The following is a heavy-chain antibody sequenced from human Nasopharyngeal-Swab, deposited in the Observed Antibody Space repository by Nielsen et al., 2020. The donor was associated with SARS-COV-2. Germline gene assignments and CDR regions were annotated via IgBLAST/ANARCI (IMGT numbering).Heavy chain of an antibody. D-gene: IGHD1-14*01. CDR2: IWYDGSNK. CDR1: GFTFSSYG. J-gene: IGHJ6*03. V-gene: IGHV3-33*01. CDR3: ARGTGYYYYMDV. Sequence: GGSLRLFCAASGFTFSSYGMHWVRQAPGKGLEWVAVIWYDGSNKYYADSVKGRFTISRDNSKNTLYLQMNSLRAEDTAVYYCARGTGYYYYMDVWGKGTTVTVSS.